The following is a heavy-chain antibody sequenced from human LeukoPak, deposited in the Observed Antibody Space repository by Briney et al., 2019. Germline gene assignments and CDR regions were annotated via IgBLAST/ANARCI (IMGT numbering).Heavy chain of an antibody. V-gene: IGHV3-33*01. CDR1: GFTFNSYG. D-gene: IGHD4-17*01. Sequence: GRSLRLSLAGTGFTFNSYGIHGVRQAPGKGLEWVAFIWYDGSNKYYADSVKGRFTISRDNSKNTLYLQMNSLRAKDTAVYYCARARTTRGFDYWGQGTLVTVSS. CDR3: ARARTTRGFDY. J-gene: IGHJ4*02. CDR2: IWYDGSNK.